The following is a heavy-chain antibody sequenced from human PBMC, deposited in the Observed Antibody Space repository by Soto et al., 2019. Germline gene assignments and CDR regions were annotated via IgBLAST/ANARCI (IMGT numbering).Heavy chain of an antibody. CDR1: GDSFNSYS. CDR3: AGDYGSGSYRFDY. CDR2: VYYSGRT. J-gene: IGHJ4*02. D-gene: IGHD3-10*01. V-gene: IGHV4-59*01. Sequence: SETLSLTCTVSGDSFNSYSWGWIRQTPGRGLQWIGYVYYSGRTTYNPSLKSRVTISIDTSDKQFSLKLRSVTAADTAVYYCAGDYGSGSYRFDYWGQGAQVAAYS.